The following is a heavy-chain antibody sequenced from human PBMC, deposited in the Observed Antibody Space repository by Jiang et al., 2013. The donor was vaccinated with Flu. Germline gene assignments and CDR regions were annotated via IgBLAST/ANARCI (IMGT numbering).Heavy chain of an antibody. CDR1: GGSISTYY. J-gene: IGHJ6*03. V-gene: IGHV4-59*01. CDR3: ARATFNYGSGSTNYYYYYYMDV. CDR2: IYYTGST. D-gene: IGHD3-10*01. Sequence: GSGLVKPSETLSLTCTVSGGSISTYYWTWIRQPPGKGLECIGYIYYTGSTNYNPSLKSRVTISVDTSKNQFSLKLSSVTAADTAVYYCARATFNYGSGSTNYYYYYYMDVWGKGTTVTVSS.